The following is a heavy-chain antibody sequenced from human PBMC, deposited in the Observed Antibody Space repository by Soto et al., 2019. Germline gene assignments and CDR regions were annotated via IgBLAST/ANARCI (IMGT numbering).Heavy chain of an antibody. J-gene: IGHJ5*02. Sequence: HPGGSLRLSCAASGFTFSSYGMHWVRQAPGKGLEWVAVIWYDRSNKYYADSVKGRFTISRDNSKNTLYLQMNSLRAEDTAVYYCARDRNFNWFDPWGQGTQVTVSS. CDR2: IWYDRSNK. CDR3: ARDRNFNWFDP. V-gene: IGHV3-33*01. CDR1: GFTFSSYG.